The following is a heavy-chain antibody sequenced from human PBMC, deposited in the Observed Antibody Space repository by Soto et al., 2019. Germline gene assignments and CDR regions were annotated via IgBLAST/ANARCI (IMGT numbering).Heavy chain of an antibody. CDR3: ARKGSERGRVRDQ. CDR2: NYYSGST. CDR1: GGSISSSSYY. V-gene: IGHV4-39*01. D-gene: IGHD3-10*01. J-gene: IGHJ1*01. Sequence: QLQLQESGPGLVKPSETLSLTCTVSGGSISSSSYYWGWIRQPPGKGLEWIGSNYYSGSTYYNPSLKSRVTISVDTSKNQFSMKLRSVTAADTAVYYCARKGSERGRVRDQWGQGTLVTVSS.